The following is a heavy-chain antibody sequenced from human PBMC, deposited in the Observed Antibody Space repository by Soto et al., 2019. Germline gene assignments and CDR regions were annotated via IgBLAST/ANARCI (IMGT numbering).Heavy chain of an antibody. CDR3: ARDRVWDV. Sequence: KSSETLSLTCTVSGGSISSYYWSWIRQPPGKGLEWIGYIYYSGSTNYNPSLKSRVTISVDKSKNQFSLKLSSVTAADTAVYYCARDRVWDVWGQGTTVTVSS. CDR1: GGSISSYY. V-gene: IGHV4-59*12. D-gene: IGHD2-8*01. CDR2: IYYSGST. J-gene: IGHJ6*02.